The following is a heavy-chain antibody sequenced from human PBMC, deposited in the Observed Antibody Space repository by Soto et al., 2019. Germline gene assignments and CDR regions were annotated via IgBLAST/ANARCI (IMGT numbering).Heavy chain of an antibody. D-gene: IGHD5-12*01. V-gene: IGHV4-61*01. Sequence: QVQLQESGPGLVKPSETLSLTCTVSGGSVSSSSYYWSWIRQPPGKGPEWIAYIFYTGITSYNPSIKSRVTISIDTSKNQFFLKLSSVTAADTAIYYCARVDVEVAIDCWGQGALVTASS. CDR1: GGSVSSSSYY. CDR2: IFYTGIT. CDR3: ARVDVEVAIDC. J-gene: IGHJ4*02.